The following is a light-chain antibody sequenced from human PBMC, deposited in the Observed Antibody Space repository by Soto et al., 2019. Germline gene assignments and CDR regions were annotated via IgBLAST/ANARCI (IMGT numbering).Light chain of an antibody. CDR2: EVN. CDR1: SSDIGAYDY. Sequence: QSALAQPASLSGSPGQSITISCTGTSSDIGAYDYVSWFQQHPGKAPKLMISEVNNRPSGVSNRFSGSKSGNTAYLTISGLQVEDEAEYFCFSFKTTSNQVFGTGTKVTVL. V-gene: IGLV2-14*01. CDR3: FSFKTTSNQV. J-gene: IGLJ1*01.